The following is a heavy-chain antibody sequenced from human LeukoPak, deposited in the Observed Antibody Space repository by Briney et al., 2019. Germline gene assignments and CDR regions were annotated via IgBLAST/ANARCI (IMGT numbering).Heavy chain of an antibody. CDR2: TYYSGST. V-gene: IGHV4-59*01. CDR1: GGSIRSYY. D-gene: IGHD4-17*01. CDR3: ARTGSTVTMLYPFDH. J-gene: IGHJ4*02. Sequence: SETLSLTCTVSGGSIRSYYWSWIRQPPGKGLEWIGYTYYSGSTNYNPSLKSRVSMSVDTSKNQFSLKLSSVTAADTAVYYCARTGSTVTMLYPFDHWGQGTLVTVSS.